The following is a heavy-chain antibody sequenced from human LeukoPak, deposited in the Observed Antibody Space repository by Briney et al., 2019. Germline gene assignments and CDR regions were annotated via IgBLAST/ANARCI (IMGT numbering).Heavy chain of an antibody. J-gene: IGHJ4*02. CDR2: ISYAGTNK. CDR3: VRDGGAGFDY. CDR1: GFTFSSYG. Sequence: GRSLRLSCAASGFTFSSYGMHWVRQAPGKGLEWVAGISYAGTNKYYADSVRGRFTISRDNSKNTLYLQMDSLRAEDTAVYCCVRDGGAGFDYWGQGTLVTVSS. D-gene: IGHD1-14*01. V-gene: IGHV3-30*03.